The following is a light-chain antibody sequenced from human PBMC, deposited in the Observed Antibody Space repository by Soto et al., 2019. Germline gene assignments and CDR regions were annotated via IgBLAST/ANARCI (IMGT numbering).Light chain of an antibody. CDR3: QQRTNWPPLT. CDR2: DAS. CDR1: QSVSSD. V-gene: IGKV3-11*01. Sequence: EIVLTHAPATLSFSAVETPPVSGRAIQSVSSDLVGYQQKPGQAPTLLIYDASTTATGVPARFSGSGSGTDFTLPISSLEPEDFAVYYCQQRTNWPPLTFGGGTKVDI. J-gene: IGKJ4*01.